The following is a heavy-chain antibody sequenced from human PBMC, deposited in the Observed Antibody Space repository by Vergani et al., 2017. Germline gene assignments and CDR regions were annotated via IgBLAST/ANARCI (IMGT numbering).Heavy chain of an antibody. Sequence: EVQLVESGGGLVKPGGSLRLSCAASGFTFSSYSMNWVRQAPGKGLGWVSSISSSSSYIYYADSVKGRFTISRDNAKNSLYLQMNSLRAEDTAVYYCARGGIAVAGTGTRYFDYWGQGTLVTVSS. CDR3: ARGGIAVAGTGTRYFDY. D-gene: IGHD6-19*01. CDR1: GFTFSSYS. V-gene: IGHV3-21*01. J-gene: IGHJ4*02. CDR2: ISSSSSYI.